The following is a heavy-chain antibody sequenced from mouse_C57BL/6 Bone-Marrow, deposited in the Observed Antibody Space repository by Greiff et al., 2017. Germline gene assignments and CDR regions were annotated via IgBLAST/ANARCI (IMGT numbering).Heavy chain of an antibody. CDR3: ARLYYYYFYWYFDV. D-gene: IGHD2-4*01. CDR1: GFTFSDYG. V-gene: IGHV5-15*01. Sequence: EVMLVESGGGLVQPGGSLKLSCAASGFTFSDYGMAWVRQAPRKGPEWVAFISNLAYSIYYADTVTGRFTITRENAKNTLYLEMSSLRSEDTAMYYCARLYYYYFYWYFDVWGTGTTVTVSS. CDR2: ISNLAYSI. J-gene: IGHJ1*03.